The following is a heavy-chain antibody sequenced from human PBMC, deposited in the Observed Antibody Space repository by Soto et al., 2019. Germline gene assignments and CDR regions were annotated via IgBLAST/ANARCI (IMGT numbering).Heavy chain of an antibody. V-gene: IGHV3-53*04. Sequence: HPGGSLRLPCAVSGFTVSSNYMSWVRQAPGKGPERFSFIYSDCSTYYADSVKGRFTISRLSSKNTLYLQMNSLRAEDPALYYCWRVDRRGYSGYDPPPFYYYGLDLWGQGTTVTVSS. CDR3: WRVDRRGYSGYDPPPFYYYGLDL. J-gene: IGHJ6*02. D-gene: IGHD5-12*01. CDR1: GFTVSSNY. CDR2: IYSDCST.